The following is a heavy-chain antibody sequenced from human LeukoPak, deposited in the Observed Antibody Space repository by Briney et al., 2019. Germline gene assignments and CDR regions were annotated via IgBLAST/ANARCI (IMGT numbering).Heavy chain of an antibody. CDR3: ARDRTSPYHFDY. V-gene: IGHV4-4*07. J-gene: IGHJ4*02. Sequence: PSETLSLTCTVSGGSISSYYWSWIRQPAGERLEWIGRIYTSGSANYNPSLKSRVTMSVDTSKNQFSLKLSSVTAADTAVYYCARDRTSPYHFDYWGQGTLVTVSS. D-gene: IGHD2-2*01. CDR1: GGSISSYY. CDR2: IYTSGSA.